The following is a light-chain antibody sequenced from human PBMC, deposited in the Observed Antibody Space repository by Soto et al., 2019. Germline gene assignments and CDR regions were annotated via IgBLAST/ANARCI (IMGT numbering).Light chain of an antibody. V-gene: IGKV3-20*01. CDR3: QRYGS. CDR2: GAS. Sequence: EIVWTQSPGTLSFSPGERATLSCRASQSVSSSHLAWYQQKPGQAPRLLIYGASSRATGIPDRLSGSGSGTDFTLTISRLEPEDFAVYYCQRYGSFGQGTKVDI. CDR1: QSVSSSH. J-gene: IGKJ1*01.